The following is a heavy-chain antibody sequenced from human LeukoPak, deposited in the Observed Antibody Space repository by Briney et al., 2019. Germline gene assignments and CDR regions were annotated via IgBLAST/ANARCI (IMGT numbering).Heavy chain of an antibody. CDR3: ARAMSIAARLQTIFDY. CDR2: INHSGST. CDR1: GGPFSGYF. D-gene: IGHD6-6*01. J-gene: IGHJ4*02. Sequence: SETLSLTCAVYGGPFSGYFWTWIRQPPGKGLEWIGEINHSGSTNYNPSLKSRVTISVDTSKNQFSLNLTSVTAADTAVYYCARAMSIAARLQTIFDYWGQGTLVTVSS. V-gene: IGHV4-34*01.